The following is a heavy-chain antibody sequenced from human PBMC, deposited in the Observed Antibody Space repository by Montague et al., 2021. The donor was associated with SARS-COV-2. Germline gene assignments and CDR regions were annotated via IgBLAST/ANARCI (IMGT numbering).Heavy chain of an antibody. CDR1: GGSITSGGYH. Sequence: TRSLTCSVSGGSITSGGYHWSWIRQHPGKGLEWIGYINYDGNTYYTPSLRSRVVISIDTSKNQFSLRLNSATAADTALYYCARGPRVRLWFPFDSWGLGTLVTVSS. V-gene: IGHV4-31*03. D-gene: IGHD3-10*01. CDR2: INYDGNT. CDR3: ARGPRVRLWFPFDS. J-gene: IGHJ4*02.